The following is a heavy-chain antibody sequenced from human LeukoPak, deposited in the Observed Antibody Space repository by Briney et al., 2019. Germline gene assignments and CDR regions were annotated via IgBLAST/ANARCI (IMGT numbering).Heavy chain of an antibody. D-gene: IGHD4-17*01. V-gene: IGHV3-15*05. CDR2: IKNKHEGGTT. CDR1: GFSFSEKY. CDR3: CFGDYGDF. J-gene: IGHJ4*02. Sequence: GGSLRLSCAASGFSFSEKYMCWVRQAPGKGLEWIGRIKNKHEGGTTHYAPPVKGRFTISRDDSRNTLYLQVNNMNTEDTAVYYCCFGDYGDFWGQGTLVTVSS.